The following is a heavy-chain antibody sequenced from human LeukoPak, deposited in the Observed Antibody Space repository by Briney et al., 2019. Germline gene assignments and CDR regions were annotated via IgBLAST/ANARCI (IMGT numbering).Heavy chain of an antibody. CDR1: GFTFSSYG. V-gene: IGHV3-48*03. J-gene: IGHJ5*02. CDR2: ISSSGSTI. D-gene: IGHD6-19*01. Sequence: PGGSLRLSCAASGFTFSSYGMHWVRQAPGKGLEWVSYISSSGSTIYYADSVKGRFTISRDNAKNSLYLQMNSLRAEDTAVYYCARGYGGWYKSTRFDPWGQGTLVTVSS. CDR3: ARGYGGWYKSTRFDP.